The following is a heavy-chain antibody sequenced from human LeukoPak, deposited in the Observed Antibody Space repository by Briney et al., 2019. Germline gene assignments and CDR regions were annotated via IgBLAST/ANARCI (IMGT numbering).Heavy chain of an antibody. V-gene: IGHV4-34*01. CDR1: GGSFSSYY. CDR2: INHSGST. J-gene: IGHJ5*02. D-gene: IGHD3-10*01. CDR3: ARALITMVRGVINWCDP. Sequence: SETLSLTCAVSGGSFSSYYWSWIRQPPGKGLEWIGDINHSGSTNYNPSLKSRVTISVDTSKNQFSLKLSSVTAADMTVYYCARALITMVRGVINWCDPWGQGTLVTVSS.